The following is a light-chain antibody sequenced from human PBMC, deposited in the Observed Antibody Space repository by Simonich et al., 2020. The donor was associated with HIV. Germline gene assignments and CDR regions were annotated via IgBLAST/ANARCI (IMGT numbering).Light chain of an antibody. CDR1: SSDVGGNNY. CDR3: SSYRSSGTLV. V-gene: IGLV2-14*01. Sequence: QSALTQPASVSGSPGQSITFSCTETSSDVGGNNYVSWYQQHPGKAPKLLIFDVSKRPSGISNRFSGSKSGNTASLTISGLQAEDEADYYCSSYRSSGTLVFGGRTKLTVL. CDR2: DVS. J-gene: IGLJ3*02.